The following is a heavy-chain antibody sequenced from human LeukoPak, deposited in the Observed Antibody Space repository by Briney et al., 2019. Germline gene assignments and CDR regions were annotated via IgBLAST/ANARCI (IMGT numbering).Heavy chain of an antibody. CDR2: SYYSGST. CDR3: ARDVYKYDSSGSRAFDI. CDR1: GGSFSGYY. J-gene: IGHJ3*02. D-gene: IGHD3-22*01. Sequence: SETLSLTCAVYGGSFSGYYWSWIRQPPGKGLEWIGYSYYSGSTNYNPSLKSRVTISVDTSKNQFSLKLSSVTAADTAVYYCARDVYKYDSSGSRAFDIWGQGTIVTVSS. V-gene: IGHV4-59*01.